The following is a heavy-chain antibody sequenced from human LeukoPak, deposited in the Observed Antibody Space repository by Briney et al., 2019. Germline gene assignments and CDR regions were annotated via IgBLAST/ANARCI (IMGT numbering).Heavy chain of an antibody. D-gene: IGHD1-26*01. Sequence: GGSLRLSCAASGFTFSNYWMHWVRQAPGKGLVWVSLINSDGSSTIYADSVKGRFTISRDNAKNSLYLQMNSLRAEDTAVYYCARGGEWELLPFDYWGQGTLVTVSS. CDR1: GFTFSNYW. CDR3: ARGGEWELLPFDY. V-gene: IGHV3-74*01. CDR2: INSDGSST. J-gene: IGHJ4*02.